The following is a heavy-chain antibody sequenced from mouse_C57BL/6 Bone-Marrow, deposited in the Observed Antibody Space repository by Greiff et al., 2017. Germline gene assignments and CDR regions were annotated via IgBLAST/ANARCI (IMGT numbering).Heavy chain of an antibody. J-gene: IGHJ3*01. CDR2: ISYDGSN. CDR3: ARGLLWYPWFAY. D-gene: IGHD2-10*01. V-gene: IGHV3-6*01. CDR1: GYSITSGYY. Sequence: ESGPGLVKPSQSLSLTCSVTGYSITSGYYWNWIRQFPGNKLEWMGYISYDGSNNYNPSLKNRISITRDTSKNQSFLKLNSVTTEDTATYYCARGLLWYPWFAYWGQGTLVTVSA.